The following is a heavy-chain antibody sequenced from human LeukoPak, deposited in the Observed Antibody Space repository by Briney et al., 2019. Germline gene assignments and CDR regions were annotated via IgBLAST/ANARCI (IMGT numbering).Heavy chain of an antibody. CDR3: ASLIPYCSSTSCYPDAFDI. V-gene: IGHV4-59*08. Sequence: SETLSLTCTVSGGSISSYYWSWIRQPPGKGLEWIGYIYYSGSTNYNPSLKSRVTISVDTSKNQFSLKLSSVTAADTAVYYCASLIPYCSSTSCYPDAFDIWGQGTMVTVSS. CDR1: GGSISSYY. J-gene: IGHJ3*02. D-gene: IGHD2-2*01. CDR2: IYYSGST.